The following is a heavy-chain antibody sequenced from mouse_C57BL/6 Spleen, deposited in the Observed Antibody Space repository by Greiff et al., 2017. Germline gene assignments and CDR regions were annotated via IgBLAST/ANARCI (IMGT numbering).Heavy chain of an antibody. Sequence: EVMLVESGGGLVKPGGSLILSCAASGFTFSSYAMSWVRQTPEKRLEWVATISDGGSYTYYPDNVKGRFTISRDNAKNKLYLQMSHLKSEDTAMYYCARDYGSSYGWYFDVWGTGTTVTVSS. CDR2: ISDGGSYT. D-gene: IGHD1-1*01. CDR3: ARDYGSSYGWYFDV. J-gene: IGHJ1*03. V-gene: IGHV5-4*01. CDR1: GFTFSSYA.